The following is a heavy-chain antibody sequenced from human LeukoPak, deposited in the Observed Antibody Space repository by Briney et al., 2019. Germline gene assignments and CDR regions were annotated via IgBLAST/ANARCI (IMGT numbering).Heavy chain of an antibody. CDR3: ARGRVSSSTWYSTYYYFFYMDF. V-gene: IGHV4-59*01. CDR2: VDHTGST. Sequence: LSETLSLTRTVSDDSITMYYWTWIRQPPGKGLEWIGYVDHTGSTKFNPSLNGRVSISRDTSNNFFSLRLRSVTAADTAVYFCARGRVSSSTWYSTYYYFFYMDFWGKGTTVTVSS. J-gene: IGHJ6*03. D-gene: IGHD4-11*01. CDR1: DDSITMYY.